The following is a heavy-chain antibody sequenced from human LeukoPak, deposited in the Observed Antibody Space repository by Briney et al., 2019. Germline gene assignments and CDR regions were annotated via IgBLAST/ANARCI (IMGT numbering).Heavy chain of an antibody. CDR1: GFTLSSYW. CDR3: ARGNSHSFDY. CDR2: INSDGSST. Sequence: GGSLRLSCAASGFTLSSYWMHWVRQTPGKGPAWVSRINSDGSSTSYADSVKGRFTISRDNAKNTLYLQMNSLRAKDTAVYYCARGNSHSFDYWGKGALVTVSS. J-gene: IGHJ4*02. V-gene: IGHV3-74*01. D-gene: IGHD4-11*01.